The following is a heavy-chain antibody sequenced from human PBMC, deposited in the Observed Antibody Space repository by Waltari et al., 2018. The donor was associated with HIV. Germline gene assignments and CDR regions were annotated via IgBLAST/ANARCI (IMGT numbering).Heavy chain of an antibody. V-gene: IGHV4-38-2*01. Sequence: QVQLQESGPGLVKPSETLSLTCAVSGYSISSGYYWGWIRQFPGKGLEWIGYMWHSGNTYSNPSLKSRVTISVDTSKNQFSLKLNSVTAADTAVYYCARVGGSYRDMDVWGQGTTVTVSS. D-gene: IGHD3-16*02. CDR3: ARVGGSYRDMDV. CDR2: MWHSGNT. J-gene: IGHJ6*02. CDR1: GYSISSGYY.